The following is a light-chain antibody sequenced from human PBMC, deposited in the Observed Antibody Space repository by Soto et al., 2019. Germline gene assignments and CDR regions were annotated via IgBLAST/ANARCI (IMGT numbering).Light chain of an antibody. V-gene: IGKV3-11*01. CDR3: QQRSNSPST. CDR2: DAS. J-gene: IGKJ4*01. Sequence: EIVLTQSPATLSLSPGERATLSCRASQSVSSYLAWYQQKPGQAPRLLIYDASNRATGNPATFSGSVSGTDFALTITSLEPGNFSLYYCQQRSNSPSTFGGGTKVEIK. CDR1: QSVSSY.